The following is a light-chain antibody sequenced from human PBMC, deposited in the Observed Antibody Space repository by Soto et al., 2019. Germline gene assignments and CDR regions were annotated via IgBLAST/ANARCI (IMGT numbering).Light chain of an antibody. CDR2: GAS. V-gene: IGKV3-20*01. J-gene: IGKJ5*01. Sequence: VLTQSPGTLSLSPGESATLSCRASQTVSITYLTWYQQKPGQAPRLLIFGASKRATGIPDRFSGSGSGRDFTLTISGLEPEDFAVYYCQQYGSSPLIRFGQGGRLAI. CDR1: QTVSITY. CDR3: QQYGSSPLIR.